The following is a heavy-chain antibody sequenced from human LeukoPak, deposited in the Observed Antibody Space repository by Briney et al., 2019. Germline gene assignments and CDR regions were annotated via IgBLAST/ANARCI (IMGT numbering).Heavy chain of an antibody. CDR3: ARDKFSSSRGISPFDY. CDR2: IKEDGGEK. D-gene: IGHD6-13*01. CDR1: GFIFTKYW. J-gene: IGHJ4*02. Sequence: PGGALRLSCAASGFIFTKYWMSWVRQAPGKGLEWVANIKEDGGEKYYADSVKGRFTISRDNAKNSLYLQMNSLRVEDTAVYYCARDKFSSSRGISPFDYWGQGTLVTVSS. V-gene: IGHV3-7*01.